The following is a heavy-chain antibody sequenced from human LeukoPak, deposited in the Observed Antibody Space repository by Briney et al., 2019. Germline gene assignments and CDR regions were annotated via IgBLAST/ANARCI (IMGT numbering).Heavy chain of an antibody. CDR2: IYYSGST. V-gene: IGHV4-59*01. D-gene: IGHD6-6*01. CDR3: ARGRGSSSSIWFDP. J-gene: IGHJ5*02. CDR1: GGSFSGYY. Sequence: KTSETLSLTCAVYGGSFSGYYWSWIRQPPGKGLEWIGYIYYSGSTNYNPSLKSRVTISVDTSKNQFSLKLSSVTAADTAVYYCARGRGSSSSIWFDPWGQGTLVTVSS.